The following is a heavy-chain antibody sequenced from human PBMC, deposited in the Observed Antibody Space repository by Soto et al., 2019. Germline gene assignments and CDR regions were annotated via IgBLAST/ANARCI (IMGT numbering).Heavy chain of an antibody. D-gene: IGHD2-21*02. Sequence: ASVKVSCKASGYTFTGYYMHWVRQAPGQGLEWMGWINPNSGGTNYAQKFQGRVTMTRDTSISTAYMELSRLRSDDTAVYYCARAEHIVVVTAIDYWGQGTLVTVS. CDR3: ARAEHIVVVTAIDY. CDR2: INPNSGGT. CDR1: GYTFTGYY. V-gene: IGHV1-2*02. J-gene: IGHJ4*02.